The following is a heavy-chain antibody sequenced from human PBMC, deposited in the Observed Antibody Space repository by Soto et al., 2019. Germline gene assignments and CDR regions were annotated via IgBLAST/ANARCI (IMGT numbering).Heavy chain of an antibody. V-gene: IGHV3-9*01. Sequence: GGPLRLSCAASGFNFDDYAMHWVRQAPGKGLEWVAGITRNSGNLAYAVSVKGRSTISRDNAKDSLYLQMNSLTPEATAFYYCAQDHLGGGMAVPFYDPWGQGALVTVSS. D-gene: IGHD3-16*01. CDR1: GFNFDDYA. CDR2: ITRNSGNL. J-gene: IGHJ5*02. CDR3: AQDHLGGGMAVPFYDP.